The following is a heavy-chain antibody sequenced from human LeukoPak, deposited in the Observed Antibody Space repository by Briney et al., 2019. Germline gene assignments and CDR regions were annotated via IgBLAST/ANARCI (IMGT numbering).Heavy chain of an antibody. CDR1: GHSLTELC. D-gene: IGHD3-9*01. J-gene: IGHJ4*02. Sequence: GASVTVSCKVSGHSLTELCMHWVRQTPGKGLEWMGGFDPEDGETIYAQKFQGRVTMTEDTSTDTAYMELRSLRSEDTAVYFCTAYVLSGYHDPTPLFDNWGQGTLVTVSS. CDR3: TAYVLSGYHDPTPLFDN. CDR2: FDPEDGET. V-gene: IGHV1-24*01.